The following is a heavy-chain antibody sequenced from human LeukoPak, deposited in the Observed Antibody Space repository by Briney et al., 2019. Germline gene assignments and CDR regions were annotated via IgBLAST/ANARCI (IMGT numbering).Heavy chain of an antibody. V-gene: IGHV3-64*01. CDR3: ARSRVTEGVYYFDY. CDR1: GFTFSSYA. J-gene: IGHJ4*02. Sequence: GGSLRLSCAASGFTFSSYAMHWVRQAPGKGLEYVSAISSNGGSTYYANSVKGRFTISGDNSKNTLYLQVGSLRAEDMAVYYCARSRVTEGVYYFDYWGQGTLVTVSS. CDR2: ISSNGGST. D-gene: IGHD2-21*02.